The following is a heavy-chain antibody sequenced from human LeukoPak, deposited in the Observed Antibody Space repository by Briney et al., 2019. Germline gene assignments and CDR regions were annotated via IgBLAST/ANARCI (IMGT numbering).Heavy chain of an antibody. D-gene: IGHD6-19*01. V-gene: IGHV3-23*01. Sequence: GGSLRLSCEASGFTFRSYGMSWVRLAPGKGLEWVSAISGSGDSTYYTDSVKGRFTISRDNSKNTLYLRMNSLRAEDTAIYFCAKEGQTVAGNGYFDYWGQGSLVTVSS. J-gene: IGHJ4*02. CDR2: ISGSGDST. CDR1: GFTFRSYG. CDR3: AKEGQTVAGNGYFDY.